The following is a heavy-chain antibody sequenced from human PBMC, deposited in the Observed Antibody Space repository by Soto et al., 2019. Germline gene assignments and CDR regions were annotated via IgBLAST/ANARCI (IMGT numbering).Heavy chain of an antibody. D-gene: IGHD3-10*01. J-gene: IGHJ6*02. CDR2: IYYSGTT. V-gene: IGHV4-31*03. Sequence: SETLSLTCTVSGGSISSGAYYWSWIRQHPGKGLEWIRYIYYSGTTYYNPSLKSRVTMSVDTSKNQFSLKLTSVTAVDTAVYYCARGDPLLWFGEKVYYGMDVWGQGTTVTVSS. CDR3: ARGDPLLWFGEKVYYGMDV. CDR1: GGSISSGAYY.